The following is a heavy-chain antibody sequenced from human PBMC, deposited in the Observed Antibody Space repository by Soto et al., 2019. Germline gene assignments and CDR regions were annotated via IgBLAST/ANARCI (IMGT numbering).Heavy chain of an antibody. D-gene: IGHD1-26*01. Sequence: ASVKVSCKDSGYTFTSYGISWVRQAPGQGLEWMGWISAYNGNTNYAQKFQGRVTMTEDTSTDTAYMELSSLRSEDTAVYYCATSGSPGGSYYYFDYWGQGTLVTVSS. J-gene: IGHJ4*02. V-gene: IGHV1-18*01. CDR1: GYTFTSYG. CDR2: ISAYNGNT. CDR3: ATSGSPGGSYYYFDY.